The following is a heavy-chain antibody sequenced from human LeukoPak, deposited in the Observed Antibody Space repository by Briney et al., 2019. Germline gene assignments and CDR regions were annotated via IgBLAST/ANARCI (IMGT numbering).Heavy chain of an antibody. V-gene: IGHV3-20*04. J-gene: IGHJ5*02. Sequence: RPGGSLRLSCAASGFTFDDYGMSWVRQGPGKGLEWVSGINWNGGNTGYADSVKGRFTIFRDNAKNSLYLEMDSLRVEDTALYYCARTSDGNWFDPWGQGTLVTVSP. CDR3: ARTSDGNWFDP. CDR1: GFTFDDYG. D-gene: IGHD1-26*01. CDR2: INWNGGNT.